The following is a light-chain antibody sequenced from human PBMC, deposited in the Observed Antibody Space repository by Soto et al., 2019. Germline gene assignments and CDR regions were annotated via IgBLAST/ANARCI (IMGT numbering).Light chain of an antibody. J-gene: IGLJ2*01. Sequence: QSVLTQPPSVSGAPGQRVTISCTGSSSNIGAGYDVHWYQQLPGTAPKLLIYGNSNRPSGVPDRFSGSKSGTSASLAITGLQAEDEAHYYCQSYDSSLSGSNVFGGGTKVTVL. CDR2: GNS. CDR1: SSNIGAGYD. CDR3: QSYDSSLSGSNV. V-gene: IGLV1-40*01.